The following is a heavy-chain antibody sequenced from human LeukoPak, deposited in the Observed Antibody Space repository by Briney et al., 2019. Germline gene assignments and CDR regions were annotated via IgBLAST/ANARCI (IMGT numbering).Heavy chain of an antibody. J-gene: IGHJ5*02. Sequence: ASVKVSCKASGYTFTSYYMHWVRQAPGQGLEWMGIINPSGGSTSYAQKFQGRVTVTRDTSTSTVYMELSSLRSEDTAVYSCARYRRDSSSQNWFDPWGQGTLVTVSS. CDR3: ARYRRDSSSQNWFDP. V-gene: IGHV1-46*03. CDR1: GYTFTSYY. D-gene: IGHD6-6*01. CDR2: INPSGGST.